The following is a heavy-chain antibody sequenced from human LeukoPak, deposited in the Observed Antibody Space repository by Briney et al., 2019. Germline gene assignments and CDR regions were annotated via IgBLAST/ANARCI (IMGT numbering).Heavy chain of an antibody. CDR1: GFTFSSYS. V-gene: IGHV3-48*01. Sequence: PGGFPRLSCAASGFTFSSYSMNWVRQAPGKGLEWVSYISSSSSTIYYADSVKGRFTISRDNAKNSLYLQMNSLRAEDTAVYYCARDRQQQLVGTSFDIWGQGTMVTVSS. D-gene: IGHD6-13*01. CDR3: ARDRQQQLVGTSFDI. J-gene: IGHJ3*02. CDR2: ISSSSSTI.